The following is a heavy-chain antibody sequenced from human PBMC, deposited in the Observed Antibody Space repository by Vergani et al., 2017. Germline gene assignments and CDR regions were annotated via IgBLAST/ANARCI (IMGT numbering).Heavy chain of an antibody. Sequence: QLQLQESAPGLVKPSATLSLTCSVSGASIRSSNYYCGWIRQPPGKGLEWIASIYYSGSTYYNPSLKSRVTISVDTSKNQFSLKLSSVTAADTAVYFCARHSTVEWLVKLGWIDPWGQGILVTVSS. CDR1: GASIRSSNYY. CDR2: IYYSGST. CDR3: ARHSTVEWLVKLGWIDP. J-gene: IGHJ5*02. V-gene: IGHV4-39*01. D-gene: IGHD6-19*01.